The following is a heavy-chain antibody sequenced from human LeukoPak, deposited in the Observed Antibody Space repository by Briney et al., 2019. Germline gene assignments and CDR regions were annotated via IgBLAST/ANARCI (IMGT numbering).Heavy chain of an antibody. Sequence: SETLSLTCAVYGGSFGGYYWSWIRQPPGKGLEWIGEINHSGSTNYNPSLKSRVTISVDTSKNQFSLKLSSVTAADTAVYYCARGRYSYGIDYWGQGTLVTVSS. V-gene: IGHV4-34*01. CDR1: GGSFGGYY. CDR2: INHSGST. CDR3: ARGRYSYGIDY. J-gene: IGHJ4*02. D-gene: IGHD5-18*01.